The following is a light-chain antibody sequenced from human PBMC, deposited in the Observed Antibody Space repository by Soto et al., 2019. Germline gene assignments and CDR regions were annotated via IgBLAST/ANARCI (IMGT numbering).Light chain of an antibody. V-gene: IGKV3-20*01. CDR1: QSVSSSY. Sequence: EIVLTQSPGTLSLSPGERATLSCRASQSVSSSYLAWYQQTPGQAPRLLIYGASSRATGIPDRFGGSGSGTDFTLTISRLEPEDFVVYYCQQYGSSPFTFGPGTKVDIK. CDR3: QQYGSSPFT. J-gene: IGKJ3*01. CDR2: GAS.